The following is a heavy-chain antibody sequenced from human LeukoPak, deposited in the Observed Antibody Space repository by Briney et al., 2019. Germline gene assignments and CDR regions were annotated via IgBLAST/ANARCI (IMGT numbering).Heavy chain of an antibody. J-gene: IGHJ4*02. CDR2: IKHDASET. V-gene: IGHV3-7*01. CDR3: ARPRVPDS. Sequence: GGSLRLSCAASGFTFSTSWISWVRQAPGKGLEWVANIKHDASETNYVDSVKGRFTISRDNAKNSLYLQMNSLRAEDTAVYYCARPRVPDSWGQGTLVTVSS. CDR1: GFTFSTSW.